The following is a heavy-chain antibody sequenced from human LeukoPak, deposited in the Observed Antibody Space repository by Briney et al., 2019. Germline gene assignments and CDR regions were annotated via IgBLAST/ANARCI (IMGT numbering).Heavy chain of an antibody. CDR2: ISGSGGST. V-gene: IGHV3-23*01. Sequence: GGSLRLSCAASGFTFSSYGMSWVRQAPGKGLEWVSAISGSGGSTYYADSVKGRFTISRDNSKNTLYLQMNSLRAEDAAVYYCAKDPVTMVRGVIIGPHYFDYWGQGTLVTVSS. CDR1: GFTFSSYG. D-gene: IGHD3-10*01. J-gene: IGHJ4*02. CDR3: AKDPVTMVRGVIIGPHYFDY.